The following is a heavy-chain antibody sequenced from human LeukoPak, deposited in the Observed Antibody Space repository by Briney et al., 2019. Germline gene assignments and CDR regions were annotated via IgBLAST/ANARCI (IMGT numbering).Heavy chain of an antibody. J-gene: IGHJ4*02. CDR3: ARVPGRYDSSQFGP. V-gene: IGHV1-3*01. D-gene: IGHD3-22*01. Sequence: ASVKVCCKASGYTFTTYAIHWVRQAPGQRLGWMRWIDACNAKRRYSQKFQGRVTITRDASASTMYIDRSSVRAEDTAVYYGARVPGRYDSSQFGPWGQGPLVTVSS. CDR2: IDACNAKR. CDR1: GYTFTTYA.